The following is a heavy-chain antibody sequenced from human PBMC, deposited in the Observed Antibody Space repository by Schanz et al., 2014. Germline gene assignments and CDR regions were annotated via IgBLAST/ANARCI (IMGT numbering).Heavy chain of an antibody. Sequence: QVQLVQSGAEVKKPGSSVKVSCKASGGTFSSYSISWVRQAPGQGLEWMGRIIPILGIANYAQKFQGRVTNTADKSTSTAYMDLSSLRPEDTAVYYCTTYCDGGCAIDNWGQGALVTVSS. D-gene: IGHD6-19*01. V-gene: IGHV1-69*02. CDR2: IIPILGIA. CDR3: TTYCDGGCAIDN. CDR1: GGTFSSYS. J-gene: IGHJ4*02.